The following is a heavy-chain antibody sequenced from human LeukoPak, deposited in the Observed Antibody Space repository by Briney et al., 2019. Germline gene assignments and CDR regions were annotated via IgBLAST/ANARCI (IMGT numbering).Heavy chain of an antibody. CDR3: ARTYYDSSGYYFNFDY. V-gene: IGHV3-48*04. CDR2: ISSSSSTI. D-gene: IGHD3-22*01. J-gene: IGHJ4*02. CDR1: GFTFSSYS. Sequence: GGSLRLSCAASGFTFSSYSMNWVRQAPGKGLEWVSYISSSSSTIYYADSVKGRFTISRDNAKNSLYLQMNSLRAEDTAVYYCARTYYDSSGYYFNFDYWGQGTLVTVSS.